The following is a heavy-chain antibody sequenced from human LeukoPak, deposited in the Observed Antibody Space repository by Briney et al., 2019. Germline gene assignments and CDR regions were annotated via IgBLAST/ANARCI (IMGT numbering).Heavy chain of an antibody. CDR1: GYTFTSYG. J-gene: IGHJ6*01. CDR3: AREESWIGYYYYGMDV. D-gene: IGHD1-1*01. CDR2: ISAYNGKT. Sequence: ASVKVSCTASGYTFTSYGITWVRQGPGQGLEWVGWISAYNGKTNYTEKLQGRVTMTTDTSTNTAYMELRSLRSDDTAVYYCAREESWIGYYYYGMDVWGKGTKVTVSS. V-gene: IGHV1-18*04.